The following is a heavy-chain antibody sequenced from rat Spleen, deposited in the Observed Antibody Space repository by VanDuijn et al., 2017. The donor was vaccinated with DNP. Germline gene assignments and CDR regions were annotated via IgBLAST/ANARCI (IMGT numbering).Heavy chain of an antibody. J-gene: IGHJ1*01. CDR3: ARPGYGGYIYYWYFDF. CDR2: ISYNGSST. CDR1: GFIFSNYW. D-gene: IGHD1-11*01. Sequence: EVQLVESGGGPVQPGRSLKLSCVASGFIFSNYWMTWIRQAPGKGLEWVASISYNGSSTYYRDSVKGRFTISSDNSKSTLYLHMDSLRSEDTATYYWARPGYGGYIYYWYFDFWGPGTMVTVSS. V-gene: IGHV5-31*01.